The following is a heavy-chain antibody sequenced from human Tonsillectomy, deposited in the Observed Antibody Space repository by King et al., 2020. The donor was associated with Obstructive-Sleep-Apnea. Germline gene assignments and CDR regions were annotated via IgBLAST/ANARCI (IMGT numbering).Heavy chain of an antibody. J-gene: IGHJ3*02. D-gene: IGHD3-10*01. V-gene: IGHV1-18*01. CDR3: ARDLFYYNSGTSYEDTFDI. CDR2: ISGHNGDT. CDR1: GYNFKTYG. Sequence: VQLVESGGEVKKPGASVRVSCKASGYNFKTYGLSWLRQAPGQGLEWMGWISGHNGDTNYAQRLRGRVVMTADTTTSTAYMGLSSLTPADTAGYYCARDLFYYNSGTSYEDTFDIWGQGTMVTVSS.